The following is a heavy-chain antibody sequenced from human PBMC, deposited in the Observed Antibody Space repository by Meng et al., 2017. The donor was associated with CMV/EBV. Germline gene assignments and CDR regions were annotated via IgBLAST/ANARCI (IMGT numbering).Heavy chain of an antibody. Sequence: SLSDSGFALSQNAMPWVRQATGRGLEWLAFISYDATTKYYTGSVKGRFTISRDNSKNTLYLQMDSLRAEDTALYYCVKDLATRYSHDYWGQGTLVTVSS. CDR1: GFALSQNA. V-gene: IGHV3-30*18. CDR2: ISYDATTK. J-gene: IGHJ4*02. D-gene: IGHD5-12*01. CDR3: VKDLATRYSHDY.